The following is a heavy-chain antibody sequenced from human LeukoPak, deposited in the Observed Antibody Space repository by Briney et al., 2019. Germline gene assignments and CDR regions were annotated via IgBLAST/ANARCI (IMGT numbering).Heavy chain of an antibody. CDR3: ARDAHDGHYDFWSGYYTH. Sequence: GASVKVSCKASGYTFTSYYMHWVRQAPGQGLEWMGIINPSGGSTSYAQKFQCRVTMTRDTSTSTVYMELSSLRSEDTAVYYCARDAHDGHYDFWSGYYTHWGQGTLVTVSS. V-gene: IGHV1-46*01. D-gene: IGHD3-3*01. J-gene: IGHJ4*02. CDR2: INPSGGST. CDR1: GYTFTSYY.